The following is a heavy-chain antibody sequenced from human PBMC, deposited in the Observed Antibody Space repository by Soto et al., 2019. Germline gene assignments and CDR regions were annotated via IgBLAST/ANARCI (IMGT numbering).Heavy chain of an antibody. V-gene: IGHV3-7*01. Sequence: EVQLVESGGGLVQPGGSLRLSCAASGFTFSSYWMSWVRQAPGKGLEWVANIKQDGSEKYYVDSVKGRFTISRDNAKNSLYLQMNSVRAEDTAVYYCASLGYSSGWYYTEYFHHWGQGTLVTVSS. CDR2: IKQDGSEK. D-gene: IGHD6-19*01. CDR3: ASLGYSSGWYYTEYFHH. J-gene: IGHJ1*01. CDR1: GFTFSSYW.